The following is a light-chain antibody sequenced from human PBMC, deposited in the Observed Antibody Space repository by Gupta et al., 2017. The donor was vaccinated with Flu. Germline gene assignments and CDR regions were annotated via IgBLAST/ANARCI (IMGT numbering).Light chain of an antibody. CDR1: QNINNY. V-gene: IGKV1-39*01. J-gene: IGKJ3*01. Sequence: GDRVTITCRASQNINNYLNWYQHKPGEAPKVLIYAASTLQGGGPSRFSGSGSGTEFTLTISSLQREDFATYYCQQSFSKPFTFGPGTKVDIK. CDR2: AAS. CDR3: QQSFSKPFT.